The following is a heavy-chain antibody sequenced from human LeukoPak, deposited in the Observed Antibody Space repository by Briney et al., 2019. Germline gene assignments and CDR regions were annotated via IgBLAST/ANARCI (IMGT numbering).Heavy chain of an antibody. CDR1: GDSINSLDL. CDR3: AGLAGRYSSGLYYYYFDY. Sequence: PSETLSLTCTVSGDSINSLDLWSWVRPPPGKGLEWIGEMYLSGTTHSNPSVKSRVTISIDKSKNQFFLNLSSVTAADTAVYYCAGLAGRYSSGLYYYYFDYWGQGTLVTVSS. CDR2: MYLSGTT. J-gene: IGHJ4*02. V-gene: IGHV4-4*02. D-gene: IGHD3-22*01.